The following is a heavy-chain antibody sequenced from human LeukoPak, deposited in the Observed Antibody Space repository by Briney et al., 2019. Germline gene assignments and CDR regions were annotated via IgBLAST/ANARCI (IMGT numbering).Heavy chain of an antibody. J-gene: IGHJ4*01. CDR3: ARVYPHGYSDF. Sequence: SETLSLTCTVSGGSISSYYWSWIRQPPGKGLEWIGYIYYTGTTKYNPSLNSRVTISVDTSKNEFSLKLTSVTAADTAIYYCARVYPHGYSDFWGRGALVTVSS. D-gene: IGHD2/OR15-2a*01. CDR2: IYYTGTT. CDR1: GGSISSYY. V-gene: IGHV4-59*01.